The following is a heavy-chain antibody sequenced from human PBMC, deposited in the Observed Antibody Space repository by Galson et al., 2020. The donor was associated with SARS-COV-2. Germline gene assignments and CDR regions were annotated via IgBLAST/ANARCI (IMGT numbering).Heavy chain of an antibody. D-gene: IGHD5-18*01. V-gene: IGHV1-8*01. J-gene: IGHJ6*02. CDR3: ARGAMATKYYYYGMDV. CDR1: GYTFTSYD. Sequence: ASVKVSCKASGYTFTSYDINWVRQATGQGLEWMGWMNPNSGNTGYAQKFQGRVTMTRNTSISTAYMELSSLRSEDTAVYYCARGAMATKYYYYGMDVWGQGTTVTVSS. CDR2: MNPNSGNT.